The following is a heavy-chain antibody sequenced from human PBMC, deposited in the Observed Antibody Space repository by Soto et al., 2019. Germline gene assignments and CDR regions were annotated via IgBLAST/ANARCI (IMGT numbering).Heavy chain of an antibody. J-gene: IGHJ4*02. CDR2: ISGSGGST. V-gene: IGHV3-23*01. CDR3: AKSLVLGIRAENLDY. CDR1: GFTFSSYA. Sequence: PGGSLRLSCAASGFTFSSYAMSWVRQAPGKGLEWVSAISGSGGSTYYADSVKGRFTISRDNSKNTLYLQMNSLRAEDTAVYYCAKSLVLGIRAENLDYWGQGTLVTVSS. D-gene: IGHD2-8*02.